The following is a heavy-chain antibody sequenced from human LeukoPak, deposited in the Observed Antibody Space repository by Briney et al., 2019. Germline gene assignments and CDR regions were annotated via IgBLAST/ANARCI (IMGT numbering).Heavy chain of an antibody. CDR2: ISSSGSTI. CDR1: GFTFSSYE. D-gene: IGHD6-19*01. V-gene: IGHV3-48*03. Sequence: GGTLRLSCAASGFTFSSYEMTWVRQAPGKGLEWVSYISSSGSTIYYADSVKGRFTISRDNAKNSLYLQMNSLRAEDTAVYYCARVAAYYLHYSSGWSTFDYWGQGTLVTVSS. CDR3: ARVAAYYLHYSSGWSTFDY. J-gene: IGHJ4*02.